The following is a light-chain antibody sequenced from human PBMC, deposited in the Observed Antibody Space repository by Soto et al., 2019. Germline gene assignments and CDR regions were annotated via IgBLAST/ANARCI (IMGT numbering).Light chain of an antibody. CDR3: QQYSSSPQT. Sequence: EIVLTQSPCTLSLSPGERATLSCRASQSVSSSYLAWYQQKPGQAPRLLIYGASSRATGIPDRFSGSGSGTDFTLTISRLEPEDFAVYYCQQYSSSPQTFGQGTKLEIK. CDR1: QSVSSSY. V-gene: IGKV3-20*01. CDR2: GAS. J-gene: IGKJ2*01.